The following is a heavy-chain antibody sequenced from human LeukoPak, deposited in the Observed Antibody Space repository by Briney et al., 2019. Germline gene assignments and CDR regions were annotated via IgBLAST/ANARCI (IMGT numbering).Heavy chain of an antibody. CDR2: IREDGGEK. Sequence: GSLRLSCAVSGFTFGSYWMNWVRQAPGKGLEWVASIREDGGEKSYVDSVKGRFTISRDNTKNSLYLQMSSLRAEDTAVYYWARDGTAAGLYFDLWGQGTLVTVSS. D-gene: IGHD6-13*01. J-gene: IGHJ4*01. CDR1: GFTFGSYW. CDR3: ARDGTAAGLYFDL. V-gene: IGHV3-7*01.